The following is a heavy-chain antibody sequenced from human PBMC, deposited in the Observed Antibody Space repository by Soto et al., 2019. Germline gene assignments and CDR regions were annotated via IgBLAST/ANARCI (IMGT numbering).Heavy chain of an antibody. CDR2: MSYDGSDT. Sequence: PGGSLRLSCVGSVFIFSNNGMHWIRQTPGKGLEWVAFMSYDGSDTFYADSVKGRFTISRDNSKNTLFLHMSNLRAEDTAMYYCTIVRVADSALDHWGQGTLVTVSS. V-gene: IGHV3-30*02. CDR3: TIVRVADSALDH. J-gene: IGHJ4*02. CDR1: VFIFSNNG. D-gene: IGHD3-10*02.